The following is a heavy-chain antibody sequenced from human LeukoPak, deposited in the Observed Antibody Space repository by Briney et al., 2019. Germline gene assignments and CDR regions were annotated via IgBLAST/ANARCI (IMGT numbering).Heavy chain of an antibody. V-gene: IGHV4-59*01. CDR2: MYYSGST. J-gene: IGHJ4*02. CDR1: GVSISTYY. Sequence: SETLSLTCTVSGVSISTYYWSRIRQPPGKGLEWIGYMYYSGSTNYNPSLKSRVTISVDTSKNQFSLKLSSVTAADTAVYYCAGDSSSYYRSDYWGQGTLVTVSS. D-gene: IGHD6-13*01. CDR3: AGDSSSYYRSDY.